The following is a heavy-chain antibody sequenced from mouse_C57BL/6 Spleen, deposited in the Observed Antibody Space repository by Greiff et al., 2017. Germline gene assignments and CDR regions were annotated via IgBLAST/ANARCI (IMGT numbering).Heavy chain of an antibody. J-gene: IGHJ4*01. CDR2: IYPGDGDT. CDR3: ARSMVTNYCAMDY. Sequence: QVQLQQSGPELVKPGASVKISCKASGYAFSSSWMNWVKQRPGKGLEWIGRIYPGDGDTNYNGKFKGKATLTADKSSSTAYMQLSSLTSEDSAVYFCARSMVTNYCAMDYWGQGTSVTVSS. CDR1: GYAFSSSW. D-gene: IGHD2-2*01. V-gene: IGHV1-82*01.